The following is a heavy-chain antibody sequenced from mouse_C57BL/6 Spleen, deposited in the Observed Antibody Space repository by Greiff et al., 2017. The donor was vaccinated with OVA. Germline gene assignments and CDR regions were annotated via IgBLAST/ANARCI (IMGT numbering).Heavy chain of an antibody. D-gene: IGHD2-2*01. CDR3: ARIGRLRYYFDY. CDR2: IDPSDSYT. CDR1: GYTFTSYW. V-gene: IGHV1-59*01. Sequence: QVQLQQPGAELVRPGTSVKLSCKASGYTFTSYWMHWVKQRPGQGLEWIGVIDPSDSYTNYNQKFKGKATLTVDPSSSTAYMQLSSLTSEDSAVYYCARIGRLRYYFDYWGQGTTLTVSS. J-gene: IGHJ2*01.